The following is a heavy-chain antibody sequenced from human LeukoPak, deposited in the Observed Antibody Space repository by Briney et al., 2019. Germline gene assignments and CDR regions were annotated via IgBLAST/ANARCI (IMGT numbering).Heavy chain of an antibody. V-gene: IGHV3-9*01. CDR3: AKEGGSGSYYRYYFDY. Sequence: GGSLRLSCAASGFTFDDYAMHWVRQAPGKGLEWVSGISWNSGSIGYADSVKGRFTISRDNAKNSLYLQMNSLRAEDTALYYCAKEGGSGSYYRYYFDYWGQGTLVTVSS. D-gene: IGHD3-10*01. CDR2: ISWNSGSI. CDR1: GFTFDDYA. J-gene: IGHJ4*02.